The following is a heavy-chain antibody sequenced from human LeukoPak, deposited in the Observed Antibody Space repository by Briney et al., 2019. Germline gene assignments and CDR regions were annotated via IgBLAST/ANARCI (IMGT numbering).Heavy chain of an antibody. J-gene: IGHJ4*02. CDR3: ARQDYYDSSPDY. V-gene: IGHV4-4*07. CDR1: GGSISSYY. D-gene: IGHD3-22*01. Sequence: SETLSLTCTVSGGSISSYYWSWIRQPAGKGLEWIGRIYTSGSTNYNASLKSRVSMSVDTSKNQFSPKLSSVTAADTAVYYCARQDYYDSSPDYWGQGTLVTVSS. CDR2: IYTSGST.